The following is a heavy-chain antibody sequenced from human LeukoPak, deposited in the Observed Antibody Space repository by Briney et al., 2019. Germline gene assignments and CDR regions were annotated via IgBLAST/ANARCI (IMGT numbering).Heavy chain of an antibody. CDR3: ARSQDIYYYDSSGYQFDY. CDR2: IYHSGST. CDR1: GYSISSGYY. V-gene: IGHV4-38-2*02. D-gene: IGHD3-22*01. Sequence: PSETLSLTCTVSGYSISSGYYWGWIRQPPGKGLEWIGSIYHSGSTYYNPSLKSRVTISVDTSKNQFSLKLSSVTAADTAVYYCARSQDIYYYDSSGYQFDYWGQGTLVTVSS. J-gene: IGHJ4*02.